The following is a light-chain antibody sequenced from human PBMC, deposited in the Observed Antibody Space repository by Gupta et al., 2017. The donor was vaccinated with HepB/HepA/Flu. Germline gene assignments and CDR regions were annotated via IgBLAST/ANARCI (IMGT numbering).Light chain of an antibody. CDR2: DAP. CDR3: QQRSNWPPWT. Sequence: DSVFTQSTATLSLSPGERATLSCRASQSVSSYLAWYQQKPGQAPRLLIYDAPNRATGIPARFSGSGSGTDFTLTISSLEPEDFAVYYCQQRSNWPPWTFGQGTKVEIK. J-gene: IGKJ1*01. V-gene: IGKV3-11*01. CDR1: QSVSSY.